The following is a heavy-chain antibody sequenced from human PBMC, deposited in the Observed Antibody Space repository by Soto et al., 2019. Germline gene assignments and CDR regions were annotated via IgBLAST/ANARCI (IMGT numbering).Heavy chain of an antibody. Sequence: PGGSLRLSCAASGFTFSSYSMNWVRQAPGKGLEWVSSISSSSSYIYYADSVKGRFTISRDNAKNSLYLQMNSLRAEDTAVYYCARDSYSGGSSSWYPQGPLYYYGMDVWGQGTTVTVSS. J-gene: IGHJ6*02. V-gene: IGHV3-21*01. CDR1: GFTFSSYS. CDR3: ARDSYSGGSSSWYPQGPLYYYGMDV. CDR2: ISSSSSYI. D-gene: IGHD6-13*01.